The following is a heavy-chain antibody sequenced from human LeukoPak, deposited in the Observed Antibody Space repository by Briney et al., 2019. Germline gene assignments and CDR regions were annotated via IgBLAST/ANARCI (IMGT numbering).Heavy chain of an antibody. CDR1: GFTFSSYA. Sequence: PGGSPRLSCAASGFTFSSYAMHWVRQAPGKGLEGVAVISYDGSNKYYADSVKGRFTISRDNSKNTLYLQMNSLRAEDTAVYYCARAEGGYSYGYDILTGYTHLVYWGQGTLVTVSS. D-gene: IGHD3-9*01. CDR2: ISYDGSNK. CDR3: ARAEGGYSYGYDILTGYTHLVY. J-gene: IGHJ4*02. V-gene: IGHV3-30*01.